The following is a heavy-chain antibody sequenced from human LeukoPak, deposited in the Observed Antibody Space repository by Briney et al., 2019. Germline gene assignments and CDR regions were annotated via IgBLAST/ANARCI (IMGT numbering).Heavy chain of an antibody. CDR2: IGTAGDT. D-gene: IGHD2-2*01. Sequence: GGSLRLSCAASGFTFSSYGMHWVRQATGKGLEWVSAIGTAGDTYYPGSAKGRFTISRENAKNSLYLQMNSLRAGDTAVYYCARGMRVVPAAMDNWFDPWGQGTLVTVSS. J-gene: IGHJ5*02. V-gene: IGHV3-13*01. CDR3: ARGMRVVPAAMDNWFDP. CDR1: GFTFSSYG.